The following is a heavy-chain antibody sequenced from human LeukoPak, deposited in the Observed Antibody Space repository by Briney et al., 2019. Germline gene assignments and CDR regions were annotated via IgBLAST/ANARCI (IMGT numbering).Heavy chain of an antibody. CDR2: IKPDGGAT. CDR3: GGFGYEAAVDL. J-gene: IGHJ4*02. CDR1: GFMFSTYW. V-gene: IGHV3-7*01. D-gene: IGHD6-13*01. Sequence: GGSLRLPCAASGFMFSTYWMTWVRQAPGKGLEWVANIKPDGGATYYVDPVKGRFTISRDNAKNLLYLHMNTLRGEDAAVYYCGGFGYEAAVDLWGQGTLVTVSS.